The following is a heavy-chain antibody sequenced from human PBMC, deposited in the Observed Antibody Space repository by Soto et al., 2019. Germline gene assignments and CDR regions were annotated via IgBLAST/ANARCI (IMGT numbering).Heavy chain of an antibody. J-gene: IGHJ5*02. CDR3: ARASFTYHYGGSGYISRFDP. CDR2: VYYSGTA. Sequence: SETLSLTCSVSGGSMSSYYWSWIRQPPGGGLEWIGYVYYSGTADYNPSLKGRLTMSVDTSKNQFSLQLTSLTAADTAVYFCARASFTYHYGGSGYISRFDPWGQGILVTVSS. CDR1: GGSMSSYY. D-gene: IGHD3-22*01. V-gene: IGHV4-59*01.